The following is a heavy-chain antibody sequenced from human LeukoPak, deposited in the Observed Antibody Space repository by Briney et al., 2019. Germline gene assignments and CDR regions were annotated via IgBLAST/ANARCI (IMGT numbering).Heavy chain of an antibody. V-gene: IGHV3-23*01. Sequence: GGTLRLSCAASGFTFSSYGMSRVRQAPGKGLEWVSAISGSGGSTYYADSVKGRFTISRDNSKNTLYLQMNSLRAEDTAVYYCAGGGPPYYYYYMDVWGKGTTVTVSS. CDR3: AGGGPPYYYYYMDV. CDR2: ISGSGGST. J-gene: IGHJ6*03. D-gene: IGHD3-16*01. CDR1: GFTFSSYG.